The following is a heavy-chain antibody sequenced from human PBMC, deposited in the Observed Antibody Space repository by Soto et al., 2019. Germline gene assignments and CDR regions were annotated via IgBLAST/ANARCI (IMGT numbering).Heavy chain of an antibody. J-gene: IGHJ5*02. CDR1: GGTFSSYA. V-gene: IGHV1-69*01. CDR2: IIPIFGTA. CDR3: ARSMVRGVLFSPTSRTGGNWYDP. Sequence: QVQLVQSGAEVKKPGSSVKVSCTASGGTFSSYAISWVRQAPGQGLEWMGGIIPIFGTANYAQKFQGRVTITADESTSTAYLELSSLRSEHTAVYYGARSMVRGVLFSPTSRTGGNWYDPWGQGTLVTVSS. D-gene: IGHD3-10*01.